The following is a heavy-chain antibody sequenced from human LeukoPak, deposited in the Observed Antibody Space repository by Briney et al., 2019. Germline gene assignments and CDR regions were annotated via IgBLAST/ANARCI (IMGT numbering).Heavy chain of an antibody. D-gene: IGHD3-3*01. CDR1: GGSISSYY. CDR2: IYTSGST. Sequence: SETLSLTCTVSGGSISSYYWSWIRQPAGKGLEWIGRIYTSGSTNYNPSLKSRVAMSADTSKNQFSLKLSSVTAADTAVYYCARVVTYYDFWSGYFDYWGQGTLVTVSS. V-gene: IGHV4-4*07. J-gene: IGHJ4*02. CDR3: ARVVTYYDFWSGYFDY.